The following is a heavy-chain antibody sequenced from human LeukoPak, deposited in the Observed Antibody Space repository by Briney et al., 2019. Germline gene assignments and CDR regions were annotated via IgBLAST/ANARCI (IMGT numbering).Heavy chain of an antibody. D-gene: IGHD4-23*01. CDR2: IGDSGSGG. Sequence: GGSLRLSCSASGFNFNYFAMSWIRQAPGKRLEWVSTIGDSGSGGSYADSVRGRFTISRDNSKNIVYLQMHSLRVDDSAVYYCSRIKYGGNSGYHFDYWGQGTLVTVSS. V-gene: IGHV3-23*01. CDR3: SRIKYGGNSGYHFDY. J-gene: IGHJ4*02. CDR1: GFNFNYFA.